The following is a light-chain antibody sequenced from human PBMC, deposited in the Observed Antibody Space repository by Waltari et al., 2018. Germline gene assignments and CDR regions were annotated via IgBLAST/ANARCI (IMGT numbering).Light chain of an antibody. J-gene: IGKJ4*01. V-gene: IGKV1-39*01. Sequence: DIQMNQSPSSLSASVGDRVTIACRASQNIRNYLNWYQQKPWKAPKLLIYAASTLQSVVPSSFSGSGSGTDFTLTISRLQPEDFATYYCEQSYNIPTFGRGTKVEIK. CDR1: QNIRNY. CDR3: EQSYNIPT. CDR2: AAS.